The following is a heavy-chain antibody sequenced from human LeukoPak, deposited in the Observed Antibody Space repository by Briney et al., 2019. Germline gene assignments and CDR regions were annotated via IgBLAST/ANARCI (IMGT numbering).Heavy chain of an antibody. J-gene: IGHJ4*02. CDR3: ASGQQLEFDY. V-gene: IGHV4-59*01. CDR2: IYYSGST. CDR1: GGSINTYY. Sequence: SETLSLTCTVSGGSINTYYWSWIRQPPGKGLEWIGYIYYSGSTNYNPSLKSRVTISVDTSKNQFSLKLSSVTAADTAVYYCASGQQLEFDYWGQGTLVTVSS. D-gene: IGHD6-13*01.